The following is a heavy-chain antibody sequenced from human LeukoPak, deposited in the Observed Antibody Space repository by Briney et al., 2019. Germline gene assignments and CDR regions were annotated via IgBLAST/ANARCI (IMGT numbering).Heavy chain of an antibody. CDR3: ARGYYDFWSGPPLRARLNAFDI. CDR2: IYTSGST. CDR1: GGSISSYY. D-gene: IGHD3-3*01. V-gene: IGHV4-4*07. Sequence: SETLSLTCTVSGGSISSYYWSWIRQPAGKGLEWIGRIYTSGSTNYNPSLKSRVAMSVDTSKNQFSLKLSSVTAADTAVYYCARGYYDFWSGPPLRARLNAFDIWGQGTMVTVSS. J-gene: IGHJ3*02.